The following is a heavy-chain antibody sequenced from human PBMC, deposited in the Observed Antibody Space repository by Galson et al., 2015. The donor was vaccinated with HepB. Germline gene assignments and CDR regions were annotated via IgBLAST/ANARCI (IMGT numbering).Heavy chain of an antibody. V-gene: IGHV1-8*01. CDR1: GYTFTSYD. Sequence: SVKVSCKASGYTFTSYDINWVRQATGQGLEWMGWMNPNSGNTGYAQKFQGRVTMTRNTSISTAYMELSSLRSEDTAVYYCARVSWSGSTNDYWGQGTLVTVSS. CDR3: ARVSWSGSTNDY. J-gene: IGHJ4*02. D-gene: IGHD3-10*01. CDR2: MNPNSGNT.